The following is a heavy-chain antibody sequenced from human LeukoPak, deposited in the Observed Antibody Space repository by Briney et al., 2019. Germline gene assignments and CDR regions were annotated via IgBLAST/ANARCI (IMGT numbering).Heavy chain of an antibody. V-gene: IGHV3-23*01. J-gene: IGHJ4*02. D-gene: IGHD5-12*01. CDR3: AKGAYDYIEMFYFDS. CDR1: GFTFSSYG. Sequence: GGSLRLSCAASGFTFSSYGMRWVRQAPGKGLEWVSVIIGGSGSTDYADSVKGRFTISRDTSKNTVFLQMNSLRAEDTAIYYCAKGAYDYIEMFYFDSWGQGSLVTVSS. CDR2: IIGGSGST.